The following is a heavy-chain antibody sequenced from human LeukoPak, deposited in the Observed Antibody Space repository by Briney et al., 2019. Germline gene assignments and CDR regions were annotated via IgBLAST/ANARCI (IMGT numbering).Heavy chain of an antibody. V-gene: IGHV3-21*01. J-gene: IGHJ3*02. CDR1: GFTFSSYS. CDR3: ARGGWELHDAFDI. D-gene: IGHD1-26*01. Sequence: GGSLRLSCAASGFTFSSYSMNWVRQAPGKGLEWVSSISSSSSYIYYADSVKGRFTISRDNAKNSLYLQMNSLRAADTAVYYCARGGWELHDAFDIWGQGTMVTVSS. CDR2: ISSSSSYI.